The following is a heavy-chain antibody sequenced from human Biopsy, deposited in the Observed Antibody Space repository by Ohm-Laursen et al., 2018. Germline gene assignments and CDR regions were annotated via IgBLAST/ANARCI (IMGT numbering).Heavy chain of an antibody. CDR2: ISGSGAST. Sequence: SLRFSCAASGFIFSRNDMSWVRQAPEKGLEWVSGISGSGASTYYADSVKGRFTISRDNSKNTLFLQMDSLRADDTAVYYCVKAYSAIYWFDPWGQGTLVTVSS. CDR1: GFIFSRND. J-gene: IGHJ5*02. V-gene: IGHV3-23*01. CDR3: VKAYSAIYWFDP. D-gene: IGHD2-21*01.